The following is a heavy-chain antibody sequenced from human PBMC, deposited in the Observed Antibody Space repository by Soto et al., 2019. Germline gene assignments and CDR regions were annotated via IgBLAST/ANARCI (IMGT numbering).Heavy chain of an antibody. V-gene: IGHV3-23*01. CDR3: AKDLGPSVGIGENYYYYGMDV. CDR1: GFTFSSYA. D-gene: IGHD3-10*01. J-gene: IGHJ6*02. Sequence: GGSLRLSCAASGFTFSSYAMSWVRQAPGKGLEWVSAISGSGGSTYYADSVKGRFTISRDNSKNTLYLQMNSLRAEDTAVYYCAKDLGPSVGIGENYYYYGMDVWGQGTTVTVSS. CDR2: ISGSGGST.